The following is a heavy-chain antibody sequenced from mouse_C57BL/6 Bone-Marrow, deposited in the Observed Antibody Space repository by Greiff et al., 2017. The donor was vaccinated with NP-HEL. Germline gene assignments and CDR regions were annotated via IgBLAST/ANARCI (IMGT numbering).Heavy chain of an antibody. Sequence: QVQLQQPGAELVMPGASVKLSCKASGYTFTSYWMHWVKQRPGQGLEWIGEIDPSDSYTNYNQKFKGKSTLTVDKSSSTAYMQLSSLTSEDSAVYYCARWTETYYDYDGGNYAMDYWGQGTSVTVSS. CDR3: ARWTETYYDYDGGNYAMDY. J-gene: IGHJ4*01. CDR1: GYTFTSYW. D-gene: IGHD2-4*01. CDR2: IDPSDSYT. V-gene: IGHV1-69*01.